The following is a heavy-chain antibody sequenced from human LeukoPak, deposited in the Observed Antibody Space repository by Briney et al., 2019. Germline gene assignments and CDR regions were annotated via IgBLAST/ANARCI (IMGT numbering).Heavy chain of an antibody. CDR2: ISGSGGST. V-gene: IGHV3-23*01. Sequence: PGGSLRLSCAASGFTFSSYAMSWVRQAPGKGLEWVSAISGSGGSTYYADSVKGRFTISRDNSKNTLYLQMNSLRAEDTAVYYCAKDPAYYDSSGYYCSVYWGQGTLVTVSS. J-gene: IGHJ4*02. CDR1: GFTFSSYA. D-gene: IGHD3-22*01. CDR3: AKDPAYYDSSGYYCSVY.